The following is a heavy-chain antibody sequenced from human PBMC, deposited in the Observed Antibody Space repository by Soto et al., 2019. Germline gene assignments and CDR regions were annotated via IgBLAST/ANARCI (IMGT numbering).Heavy chain of an antibody. Sequence: QVQLVESGGGLVKPGGSLRLSCAASGFDFSAYYMTWISRAPGKGPEWLSYVSGAGGPIYYADSLNGRFIVSRDNANNTLYLQRHNLRAEDTAVYFCARYPASSPVSGLVRLESWGQGALVT. CDR1: GFDFSAYY. CDR2: VSGAGGPI. J-gene: IGHJ5*01. D-gene: IGHD6-6*01. V-gene: IGHV3-11*01. CDR3: ARYPASSPVSGLVRLES.